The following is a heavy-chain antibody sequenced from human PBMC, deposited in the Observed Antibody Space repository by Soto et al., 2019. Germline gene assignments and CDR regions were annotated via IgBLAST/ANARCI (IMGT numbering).Heavy chain of an antibody. CDR3: ARDGDGFSP. CDR2: INPXXXGX. D-gene: IGHD5-12*01. J-gene: IGHJ5*02. V-gene: IGHV1-2*02. Sequence: GASVKVSCKASGYTFTGYYMHLVRQAPGQGLXWXXXINPXXXGXXXXQKLQGRVTMTRDTSISTAYMELSRLRSDDTAVYYCARDGDGFSPWGQGTLVTVSS. CDR1: GYTFTGYY.